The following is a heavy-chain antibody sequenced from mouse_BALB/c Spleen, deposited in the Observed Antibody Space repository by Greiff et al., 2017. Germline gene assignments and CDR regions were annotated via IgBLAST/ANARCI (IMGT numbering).Heavy chain of an antibody. D-gene: IGHD2-10*02. V-gene: IGHV1S132*01. CDR3: ARKYGNYDAMDY. CDR2: IFPGTGTT. J-gene: IGHJ4*01. CDR1: GYTFTSYW. Sequence: QVQLKESGAELVKPGASVKLSCKTSGYTFTSYWIQWVKQRPGQGLGWIGEIFPGTGTTYYNEKFKGKATLTIDTSSSTAYMQLSSLTSEDSAVYFCARKYGNYDAMDYWGQGTSVTVSS.